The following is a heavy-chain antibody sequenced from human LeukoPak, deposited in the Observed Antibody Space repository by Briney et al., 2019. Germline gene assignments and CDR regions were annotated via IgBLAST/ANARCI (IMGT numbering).Heavy chain of an antibody. CDR3: AKSSDSDIVVVPAAIRLDY. D-gene: IGHD2-2*02. Sequence: GGSLRLSCAASGYTFSSYGMHWVRRAPGKGLEWVAFIRYDGSNKYYADSVKGRFTISRDNSKNTLYLQMNSLRAEDTAVYYCAKSSDSDIVVVPAAIRLDYWGQGTLVTVSS. J-gene: IGHJ4*02. CDR2: IRYDGSNK. CDR1: GYTFSSYG. V-gene: IGHV3-30*02.